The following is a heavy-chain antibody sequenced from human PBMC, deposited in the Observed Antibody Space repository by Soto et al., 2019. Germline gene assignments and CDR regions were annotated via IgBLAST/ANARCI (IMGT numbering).Heavy chain of an antibody. Sequence: HSQTLSLTCFISGDSVSSNSAAWNWIRPSPSRGLEWLGRTYYRSKWYNDYAVSVKSRITINPDTSKNQFSLQLNSVTPEDTAVYYCARAAFEYSSFNFDYWGQGTLVTVSS. CDR1: GDSVSSNSAA. J-gene: IGHJ4*02. CDR3: ARAAFEYSSFNFDY. CDR2: TYYRSKWYN. V-gene: IGHV6-1*01. D-gene: IGHD6-6*01.